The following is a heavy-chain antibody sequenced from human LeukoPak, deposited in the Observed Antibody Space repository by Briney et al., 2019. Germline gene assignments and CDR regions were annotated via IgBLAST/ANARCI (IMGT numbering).Heavy chain of an antibody. J-gene: IGHJ6*03. CDR1: RYSTCTGYY. V-gene: IGHV4-38-2*02. D-gene: IGHD6-13*01. CDR2: FYHGGST. Sequence: SETLSLSCTVSRYSTCTGYYWAWIRKPPGKGLEWIGTFYHGGSTYYNPSLKSRVTISVDTSKNQFSLKLSSVTAADTAVYYCARAALYYYYCYMDVWGKGTTVTVSS. CDR3: ARAALYYYYCYMDV.